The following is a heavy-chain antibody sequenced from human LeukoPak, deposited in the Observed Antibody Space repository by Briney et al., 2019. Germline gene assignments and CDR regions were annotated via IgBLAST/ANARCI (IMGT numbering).Heavy chain of an antibody. Sequence: VASVKVSCKASGGTFSSYAISWVRQAPGQGLEWMGGIIPIFGTANYAQKFQGRVTITADESTSTAYMELSSLRSEDTAVYYCARSGRSPAFDIWGQGTMVTVSS. CDR3: ARSGRSPAFDI. J-gene: IGHJ3*02. V-gene: IGHV1-69*13. CDR2: IIPIFGTA. D-gene: IGHD1-1*01. CDR1: GGTFSSYA.